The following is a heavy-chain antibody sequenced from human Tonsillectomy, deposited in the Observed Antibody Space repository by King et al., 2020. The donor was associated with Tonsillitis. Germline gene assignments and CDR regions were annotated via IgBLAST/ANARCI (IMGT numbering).Heavy chain of an antibody. CDR1: GFTFSDSY. CDR2: MSTRGRTI. Sequence: VQLVESGGTLVRPGGSLRLSCAVSGFTFSDSYVSWIRQAPGKGLECISYMSTRGRTISYADSVKGRFTISRDNAKSSLYLQMNSLRAEDTAVYYCARVAGEYFDRWGQGTLVTVAS. V-gene: IGHV3-11*01. D-gene: IGHD7-27*01. CDR3: ARVAGEYFDR. J-gene: IGHJ4*02.